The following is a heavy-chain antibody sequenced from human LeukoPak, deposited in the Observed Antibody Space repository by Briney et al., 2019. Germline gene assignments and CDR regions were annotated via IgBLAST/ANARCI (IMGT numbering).Heavy chain of an antibody. D-gene: IGHD5-24*01. J-gene: IGHJ4*02. V-gene: IGHV4-59*01. CDR2: IYYSGST. CDR1: GGSISSYY. Sequence: PSETLSLTCTASGGSISSYYWSWIRQPPGKGLEWIGYIYYSGSTNYNPSLKRRVTISVDTSKSQFSLKLSSVTAADTAVYYCARERMAVDYWGQGTLVTVSS. CDR3: ARERMAVDY.